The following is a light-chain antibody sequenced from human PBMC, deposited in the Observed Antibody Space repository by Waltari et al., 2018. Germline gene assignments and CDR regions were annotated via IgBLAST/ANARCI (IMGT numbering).Light chain of an antibody. CDR1: QSVLYSSNNKNY. CDR2: WAS. CDR3: QQYYRTPPT. J-gene: IGKJ1*01. V-gene: IGKV4-1*01. Sequence: DIVMTQSLDSLAVSLGEWATINCKPSQSVLYSSNNKNYLAWYQQKPGQPPKLLIYWASTRESGVPDRFSGSGSGTDFTLTISSLQSEDVAVYYCQQYYRTPPTFGQGTKVEIK.